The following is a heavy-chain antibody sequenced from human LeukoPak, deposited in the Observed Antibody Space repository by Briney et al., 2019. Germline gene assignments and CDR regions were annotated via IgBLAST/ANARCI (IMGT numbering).Heavy chain of an antibody. V-gene: IGHV1-2*02. CDR3: AREDYYDSSGIDY. D-gene: IGHD3-22*01. J-gene: IGHJ4*02. Sequence: ASVKVSCKASGYTFTSYYMHWVRQAPGQGLEWMGWINPNSGGTNYAQKFQGRVTMTRDTSISTAYMELSRLRSDDTAVYYCAREDYYDSSGIDYWGQGTLVTVSS. CDR2: INPNSGGT. CDR1: GYTFTSYY.